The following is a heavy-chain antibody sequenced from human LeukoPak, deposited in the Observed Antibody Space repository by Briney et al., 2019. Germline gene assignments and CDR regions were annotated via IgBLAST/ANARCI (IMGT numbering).Heavy chain of an antibody. CDR1: GGSISSYY. Sequence: SETLPLTCTVSGGSISSYYWSWIRQPPGKGLEWIGEINHSGSTNYNPSLKSRVTISVDTSKNQFSLKLSSVTAADTAVYYCARRYGGYSYDYDYWGQGTLVTVSS. J-gene: IGHJ4*02. V-gene: IGHV4-34*01. D-gene: IGHD5-18*01. CDR2: INHSGST. CDR3: ARRYGGYSYDYDY.